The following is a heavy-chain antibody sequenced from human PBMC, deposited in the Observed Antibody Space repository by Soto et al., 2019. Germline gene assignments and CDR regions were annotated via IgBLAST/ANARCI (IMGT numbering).Heavy chain of an antibody. D-gene: IGHD2-21*01. CDR1: GFTFSSYA. Sequence: GGSLRLSCAASGFTFSSYAMHWVRQAPGKGLEWVAVISYDGSNKYYADSVKGRFTISRDNSKNTLYLQMNSLRAEDTAVYYCVRDHIYAFDIWGQGTMVTVSS. CDR3: VRDHIYAFDI. J-gene: IGHJ3*02. CDR2: ISYDGSNK. V-gene: IGHV3-30-3*01.